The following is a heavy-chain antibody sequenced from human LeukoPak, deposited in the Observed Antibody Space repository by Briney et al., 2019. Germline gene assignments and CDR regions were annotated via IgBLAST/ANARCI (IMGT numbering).Heavy chain of an antibody. Sequence: SETLSLTCTVSGGSISSDYWSWIRHPPGKGLEWIGYIYYSGSTTYNTSLKSRVTMSGDTSKNQSSLRLSSVTAADTAVYYCARGETASPRYWGEGTLVTVS. CDR1: GGSISSDY. CDR3: ARGETASPRY. V-gene: IGHV4-59*01. CDR2: IYYSGST. D-gene: IGHD2-2*01. J-gene: IGHJ4*02.